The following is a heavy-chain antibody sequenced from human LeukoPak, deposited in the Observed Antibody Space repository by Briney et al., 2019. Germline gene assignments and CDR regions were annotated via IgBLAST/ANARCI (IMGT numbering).Heavy chain of an antibody. CDR1: GFTFSSYW. D-gene: IGHD2-8*01. J-gene: IGHJ1*01. CDR2: INSDGSST. CDR3: YGTNAEL. Sequence: GGSERLSCAASGFTFSSYWMHWVRQAPGKGLMWVSGINSDGSSTMYADSVKGRFTISRDNAKNTLYLQMNSLRGKDTAVYHCYGTNAELWAQSTLVPVSS. V-gene: IGHV3-74*03.